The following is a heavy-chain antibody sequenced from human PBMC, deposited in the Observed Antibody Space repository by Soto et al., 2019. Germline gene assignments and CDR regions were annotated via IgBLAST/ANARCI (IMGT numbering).Heavy chain of an antibody. CDR1: GFPFSSYE. Sequence: SLRLSCAASGFPFSSYEMNWVRQAPGKGLEWVSYISSSGSTIYYADSVKGRFTISRDNAKNSLYLQMNSLRAEDTAVYYCARTSGWYGYYGMDVWGQGTTVTVSS. D-gene: IGHD6-19*01. V-gene: IGHV3-48*03. CDR3: ARTSGWYGYYGMDV. CDR2: ISSSGSTI. J-gene: IGHJ6*02.